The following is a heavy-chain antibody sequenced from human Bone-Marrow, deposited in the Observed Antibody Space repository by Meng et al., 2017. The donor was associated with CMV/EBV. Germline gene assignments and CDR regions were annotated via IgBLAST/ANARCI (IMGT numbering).Heavy chain of an antibody. J-gene: IGHJ4*02. CDR3: ARDRVGSYPDY. V-gene: IGHV3-20*04. CDR2: INWNGGST. Sequence: GESLKISCAASGFTFDDYGMRWVRQAPGKGLEWVSGINWNGGSTGYADSVKGRFTISRDNAKNSLYLQMNSLRAEDTALYYCARDRVGSYPDYWGQGTLVTVSS. CDR1: GFTFDDYG. D-gene: IGHD2-15*01.